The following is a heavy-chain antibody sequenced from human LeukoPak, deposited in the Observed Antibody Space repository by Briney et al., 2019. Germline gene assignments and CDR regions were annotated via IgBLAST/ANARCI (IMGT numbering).Heavy chain of an antibody. J-gene: IGHJ5*02. CDR1: GFSFEDYG. CDR3: ARTGTSVPDRFDP. CDR2: INWNGGRT. D-gene: IGHD1-1*01. Sequence: GGSLRLSCAAPGFSFEDYGMSWVRQAPEMGLEWVSYINWNGGRTGYADSVKGRFTISRDNAKDSLYLQMNSLRAEDTAFYFCARTGTSVPDRFDPWGQGTLVTVSS. V-gene: IGHV3-20*04.